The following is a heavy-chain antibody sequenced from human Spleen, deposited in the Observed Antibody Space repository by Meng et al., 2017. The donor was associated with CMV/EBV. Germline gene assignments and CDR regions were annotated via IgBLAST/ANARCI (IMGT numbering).Heavy chain of an antibody. CDR2: IYHSGST. V-gene: IGHV4-38-2*02. Sequence: SETLSLTCTVSGYSISSGYYWGWIRQPPGTGLERIGSIYHSGSTYYNPSLKSRVTISVDTSKNQFSLKLSSVTAADTAVYYCARVPYDSSGYYYHGWRRSHFDLWGRGTLVTVSS. D-gene: IGHD3-22*01. CDR3: ARVPYDSSGYYYHGWRRSHFDL. J-gene: IGHJ2*01. CDR1: GYSISSGYY.